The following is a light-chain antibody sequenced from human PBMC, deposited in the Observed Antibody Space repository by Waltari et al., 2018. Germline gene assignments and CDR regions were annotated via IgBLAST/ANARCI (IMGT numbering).Light chain of an antibody. V-gene: IGLV4-69*01. CDR3: QTGGHGTWV. Sequence: LVLTQSPSASASLGASVKLTCTLSSGHSSHVIAWHQPQPLKGPRYLMKVNSDGSHRKGDDIPDRFSGSSSGAERYLTIPSLQSEDEADYYCQTGGHGTWVFGGGTKLTVL. CDR2: VNSDGSH. CDR1: SGHSSHV. J-gene: IGLJ3*02.